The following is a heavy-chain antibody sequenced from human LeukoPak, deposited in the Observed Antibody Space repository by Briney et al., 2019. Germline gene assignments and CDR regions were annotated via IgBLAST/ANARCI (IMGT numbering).Heavy chain of an antibody. V-gene: IGHV3-48*02. CDR1: GFIFSNYS. CDR3: VREGGYDPFEN. J-gene: IGHJ4*02. D-gene: IGHD5-12*01. CDR2: ISSTSNTI. Sequence: TGGSLRLSCAASGFIFSNYSMNWVRQAPGKGLEWVSWISSTSNTIYYADSVKGRFTISRDNAKNSLDLQMNSLRDEDTAVYYCVREGGYDPFENWGQGTLVTVSS.